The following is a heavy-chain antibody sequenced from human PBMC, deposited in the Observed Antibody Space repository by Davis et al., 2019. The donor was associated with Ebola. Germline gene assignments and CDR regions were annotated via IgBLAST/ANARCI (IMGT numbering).Heavy chain of an antibody. D-gene: IGHD6-19*01. CDR3: TTECRSSGWYMGC. CDR2: IKSKTDGGTT. Sequence: GESLKISCAASGFSFSRYWMSWVRQAPGKGLEWVGRIKSKTDGGTTDYAAPVKGRFTISRDDSKNTLYLQMNSLKTEDTAVYYCTTECRSSGWYMGCWGQGTLVTVSS. CDR1: GFSFSRYW. J-gene: IGHJ4*02. V-gene: IGHV3-15*01.